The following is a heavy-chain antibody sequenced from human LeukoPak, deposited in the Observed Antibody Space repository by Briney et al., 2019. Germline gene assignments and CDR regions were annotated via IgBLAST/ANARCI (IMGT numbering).Heavy chain of an antibody. V-gene: IGHV3-11*01. CDR1: GFTFSDYY. J-gene: IGHJ4*02. Sequence: GGSLRLSCTASGFTFSDYYMSWIRQAPGKGLEWVSYISSSGSTIYYADSVKGRFTISRDNAKNSLYLQMNSLRAEDTAVYYCATHDYGDPFDYWGQGTLVTVSS. CDR2: ISSSGSTI. CDR3: ATHDYGDPFDY. D-gene: IGHD4-17*01.